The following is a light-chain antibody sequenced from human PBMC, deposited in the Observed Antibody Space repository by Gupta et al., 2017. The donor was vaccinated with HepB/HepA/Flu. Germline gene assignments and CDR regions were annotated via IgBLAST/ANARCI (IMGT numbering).Light chain of an antibody. V-gene: IGKV3-15*01. J-gene: IGKJ1*01. CDR3: KQYNNWPPWT. CDR2: GAA. CDR1: QSVSSN. Sequence: ELVMTQSPATLSVSPGERATLPCVASQSVSSNLAWYQQKPGQAPRLLFYGAATRATGIPARFSGSGSGTEFTLTISSLQFEDFAVYYCKQYNNWPPWTFGQGTKVEIK.